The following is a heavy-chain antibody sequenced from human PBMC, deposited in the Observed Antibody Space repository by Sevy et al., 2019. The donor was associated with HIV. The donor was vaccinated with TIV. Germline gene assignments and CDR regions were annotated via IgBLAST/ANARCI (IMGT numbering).Heavy chain of an antibody. CDR1: GFTFSGHG. D-gene: IGHD2-21*01. CDR2: ISHDGRST. V-gene: IGHV3-30*03. Sequence: GGSLRLSCATSGFTFSGHGMHWVRHAPGKGLEWLAVISHDGRSTFDAASVKGRFIISRDNSKNTLFLQMNSLTAADTAVYCAKGGFKCWGNDCFMQWGQGTLVTVSS. J-gene: IGHJ4*02. CDR3: KGGFKCWGNDCFMQ.